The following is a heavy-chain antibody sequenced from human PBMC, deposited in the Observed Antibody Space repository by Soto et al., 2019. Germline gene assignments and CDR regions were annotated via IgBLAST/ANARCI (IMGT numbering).Heavy chain of an antibody. CDR2: IWYDGSDK. Sequence: PGGSLRLSCAASGFAFSSFGMHWVRQAPGKGLEWVAIIWYDGSDKYYADSVEGRFAISRDNSKNTLYLQMSSLRAEDTAVYYCVKDPTDYGDNYWGQGTLVTGSS. J-gene: IGHJ4*02. V-gene: IGHV3-33*06. CDR1: GFAFSSFG. D-gene: IGHD4-17*01. CDR3: VKDPTDYGDNY.